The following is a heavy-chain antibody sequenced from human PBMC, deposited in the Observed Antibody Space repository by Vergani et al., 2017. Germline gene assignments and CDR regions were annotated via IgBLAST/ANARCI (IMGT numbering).Heavy chain of an antibody. CDR1: GFTLGDYA. CDR2: ISGSGGST. D-gene: IGHD2-15*01. CDR3: AKGTLGYCSGGSCYSDY. Sequence: EVHLVESGGGLVQPGRSLRLSCSGSGFTLGDYAMTWVRQAPGKGLEWVSAISGSGGSTYYADSVKGRFTISRDNSKNTLYLQMNSLRAEDTAVYYCAKGTLGYCSGGSCYSDYWGQGTLVTVSS. J-gene: IGHJ4*02. V-gene: IGHV3-23*04.